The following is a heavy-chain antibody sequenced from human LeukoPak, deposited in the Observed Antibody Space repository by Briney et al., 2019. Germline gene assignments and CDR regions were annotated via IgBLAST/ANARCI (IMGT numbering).Heavy chain of an antibody. CDR1: GLTFRTHW. J-gene: IGHJ4*02. Sequence: GGSLRPSCAASGLTFRTHWMNWVRQAPGKGLEWVANIKPDGSETYYVDSVKGRFTVTRDNAQSSLHLQMDSLRGEDTAVYYCARGVYTSGWYPDYFDYWGQGTLVTVSS. CDR3: ARGVYTSGWYPDYFDY. V-gene: IGHV3-7*01. D-gene: IGHD6-19*01. CDR2: IKPDGSET.